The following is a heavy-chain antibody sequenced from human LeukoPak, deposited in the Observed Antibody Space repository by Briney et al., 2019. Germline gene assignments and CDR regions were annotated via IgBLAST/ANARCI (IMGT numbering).Heavy chain of an antibody. J-gene: IGHJ4*02. V-gene: IGHV3-7*03. CDR1: GFNFSGYW. Sequence: GGSLRLSCAASGFNFSGYWMNWVRQAPGKGLEWVANIKTDGREKYYVDSVKGRFTISRDNSKNTLYLQMNGLRAEDTAVYYCAKGPYSFDSTVTYWGQGTLVTVSS. D-gene: IGHD3-22*01. CDR2: IKTDGREK. CDR3: AKGPYSFDSTVTY.